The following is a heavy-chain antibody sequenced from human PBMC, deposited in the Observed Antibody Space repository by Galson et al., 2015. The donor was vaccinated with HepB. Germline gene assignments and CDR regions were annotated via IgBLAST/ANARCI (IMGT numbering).Heavy chain of an antibody. V-gene: IGHV3-7*03. CDR1: GFTFSSYW. D-gene: IGHD3-3*01. CDR2: IKQDGSEK. CDR3: AREGGIFGVVIPNWFDP. Sequence: SLRLSCAASGFTFSSYWMSWVRQAPGKGPEWVANIKQDGSEKYYVDSVKGRFTISRDNAKNSLYLQMNSLRAEDTAVYYCAREGGIFGVVIPNWFDPWGQGTLVTVSS. J-gene: IGHJ5*02.